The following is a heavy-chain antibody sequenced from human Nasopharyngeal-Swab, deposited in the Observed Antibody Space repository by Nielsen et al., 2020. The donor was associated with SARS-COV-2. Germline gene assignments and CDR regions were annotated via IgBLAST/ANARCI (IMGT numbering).Heavy chain of an antibody. Sequence: SETLSLTCAVSGGSVSSNDWLTWVRQSPGKGLEWIVEVSHSGSTNYYPSFQSRVTLSLDKSRWHFSLRLASVSAAETAVYFCARGHLVVVPSPILGLGPFFYSLYVDVWGKGTTVIVSS. CDR2: VSHSGST. V-gene: IGHV4-4*02. J-gene: IGHJ6*03. CDR3: ARGHLVVVPSPILGLGPFFYSLYVDV. CDR1: GGSVSSNDW. D-gene: IGHD2-2*02.